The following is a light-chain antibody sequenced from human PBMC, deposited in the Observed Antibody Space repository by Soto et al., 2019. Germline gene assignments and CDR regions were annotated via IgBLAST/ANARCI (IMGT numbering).Light chain of an antibody. CDR2: AAS. CDR1: QTVRRY. CDR3: QQSFSTPIT. V-gene: IGKV1-39*01. J-gene: IGKJ5*01. Sequence: DTQMTQSPSSLSASVGDRVTITCRASQTVRRYLNWYQQKPGKAPTLLIYAASTLESAVPPRFSGAGSETEFTLTINGLQPDDFATYYSQQSFSTPITFGQGTRLE.